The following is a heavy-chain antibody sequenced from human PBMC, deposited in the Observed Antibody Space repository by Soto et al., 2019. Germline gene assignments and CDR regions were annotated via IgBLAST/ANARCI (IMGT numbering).Heavy chain of an antibody. D-gene: IGHD6-13*01. Sequence: EVQLVESGGGLVQPGGSLRLSCEASGFTFSSYCMTWVRQAPGKGLEWVANIKRDGSAEFYLDCVRVRFTISRDNAKKAMYVQMKSLRAHGTALYYWAGDVSAGTSSWYLDVFDIWGQGTMVTVSS. V-gene: IGHV3-7*04. J-gene: IGHJ3*02. CDR3: AGDVSAGTSSWYLDVFDI. CDR2: IKRDGSAE. CDR1: GFTFSSYC.